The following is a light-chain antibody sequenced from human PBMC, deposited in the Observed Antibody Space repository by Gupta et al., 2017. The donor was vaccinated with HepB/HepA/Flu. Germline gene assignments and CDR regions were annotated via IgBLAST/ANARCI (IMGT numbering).Light chain of an antibody. V-gene: IGLV2-8*01. CDR3: SSYAGSNNLVV. CDR1: SSDVGGYNY. CDR2: EVS. J-gene: IGLJ2*01. Sequence: QSALTQPPSASGSPGQSVTISCTGTSSDVGGYNYVSWYQQHQGKAPKLMIYEVSKRPSGVPDRFSGSKSGNTASLTVSGLQAEDEADYYCSSYAGSNNLVVFGGGTKLTVL.